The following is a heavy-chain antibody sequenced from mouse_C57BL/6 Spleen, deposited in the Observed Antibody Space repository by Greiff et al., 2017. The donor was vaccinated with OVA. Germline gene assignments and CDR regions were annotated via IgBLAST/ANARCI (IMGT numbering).Heavy chain of an antibody. D-gene: IGHD2-5*01. J-gene: IGHJ1*03. CDR3: TRDKSNYDWYFDV. CDR2: ISSGGAYI. CDR1: GFTFSSYA. Sequence: EVKLVESGEGLVKPGGSLKLSCAASGFTFSSYAMSWVRQTPEKRLEWVAYISSGGAYIHYADTVKGRFTISRDNARNTLYLQMSSLKSEDTAMDYCTRDKSNYDWYFDVWGTGTTVTVAS. V-gene: IGHV5-9-1*02.